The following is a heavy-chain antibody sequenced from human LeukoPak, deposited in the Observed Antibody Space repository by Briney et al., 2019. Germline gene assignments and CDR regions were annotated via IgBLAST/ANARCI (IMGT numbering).Heavy chain of an antibody. D-gene: IGHD1-26*01. J-gene: IGHJ6*02. Sequence: GGSLRLSCAASGFTFSSYGMHWVRQAPGKGLEWVSGISGSGGSTYYADSVKGRFTISRDNSKNTLYLQMNSLRGEDTAVYYCAKASGGYYYGMDVWGLGTTVTVSS. CDR2: ISGSGGST. V-gene: IGHV3-23*01. CDR3: AKASGGYYYGMDV. CDR1: GFTFSSYG.